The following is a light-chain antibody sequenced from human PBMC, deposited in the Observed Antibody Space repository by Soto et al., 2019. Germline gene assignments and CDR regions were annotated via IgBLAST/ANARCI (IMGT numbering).Light chain of an antibody. CDR2: GAS. V-gene: IGKV3-20*01. Sequence: EIVLTQSPDTLSLSPGERATLSCRASQSVRDTYLAWYQQKPGQAPRLLIYGASIRATGIPDRFSGSGSETDFTLTISRLEPEDFAVYYCQQYNNWPPWAFGQGTKVDIK. CDR3: QQYNNWPPWA. CDR1: QSVRDTY. J-gene: IGKJ1*01.